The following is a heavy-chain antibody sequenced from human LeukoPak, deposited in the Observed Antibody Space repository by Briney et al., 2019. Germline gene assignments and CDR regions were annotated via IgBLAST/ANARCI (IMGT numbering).Heavy chain of an antibody. Sequence: PGGSLRLSCAASGFTFSDYYMSWIRQIPGKGLEWISYISGGGSTIEYADSVKGRFTISRDNAQNSLFLQMNSLRAEDTAVYYCARATVTPLSDYWGQGILVTVSS. D-gene: IGHD4-17*01. CDR2: ISGGGSTI. V-gene: IGHV3-11*04. J-gene: IGHJ4*02. CDR3: ARATVTPLSDY. CDR1: GFTFSDYY.